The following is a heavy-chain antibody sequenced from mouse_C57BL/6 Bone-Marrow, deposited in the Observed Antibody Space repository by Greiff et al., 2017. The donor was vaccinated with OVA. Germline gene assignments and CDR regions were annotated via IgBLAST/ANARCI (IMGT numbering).Heavy chain of an antibody. CDR2: IDPSDSYT. J-gene: IGHJ4*01. CDR1: GYTFTSYW. Sequence: VQLQQPGAELVRPGTSVKLSCKASGYTFTSYWMHWVKQRPGQGLEWIGVIDPSDSYTNYNQKFKGKATLTVDTSSSTAYMQLSSLTSEDSAVYYCARTTVVAPNAMDYWGQGTSVTVSS. CDR3: ARTTVVAPNAMDY. D-gene: IGHD1-1*01. V-gene: IGHV1-59*01.